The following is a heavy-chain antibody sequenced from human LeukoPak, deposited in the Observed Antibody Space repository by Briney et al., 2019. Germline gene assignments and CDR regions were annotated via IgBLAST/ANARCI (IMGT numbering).Heavy chain of an antibody. CDR2: IIPIFGTA. Sequence: ASVKVSCKASGGTFSSYATSWVRQAPGQGLEWMGGIIPIFGTANYAQKFQGRVTITADESTSTAYMELSSLRSEDTAVYYCARVGSGSPRYYYYYMDVWGKGTTVTVSS. CDR3: ARVGSGSPRYYYYYMDV. CDR1: GGTFSSYA. J-gene: IGHJ6*03. D-gene: IGHD1-26*01. V-gene: IGHV1-69*01.